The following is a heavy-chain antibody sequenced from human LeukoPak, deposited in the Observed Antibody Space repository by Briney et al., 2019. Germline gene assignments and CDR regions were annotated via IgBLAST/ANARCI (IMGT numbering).Heavy chain of an antibody. CDR2: INHSGST. V-gene: IGHV4-34*01. J-gene: IGHJ4*02. CDR1: GGSFSGYY. D-gene: IGHD1-14*01. Sequence: SETLSLTCAVYGGSFSGYYRSWIRQPPGKGLEWIGEINHSGSTNYNPSLKSRVTISVDTSKNQFSLKLSSVTAADTAVYYCARGVARYFDYWGQGTLVTVSS. CDR3: ARGVARYFDY.